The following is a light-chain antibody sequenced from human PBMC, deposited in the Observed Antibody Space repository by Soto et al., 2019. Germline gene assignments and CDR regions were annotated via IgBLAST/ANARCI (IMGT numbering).Light chain of an antibody. V-gene: IGKV3D-20*02. J-gene: IGKJ5*01. CDR2: GAS. CDR1: QGIXSSY. CDR3: QQRSNWHIT. Sequence: ELTQSPCTLSLSPGERATLSCRASQGIXSSYLAWYEQNPGQAPGLLIXGASSRATGIPERFSGSGSGTDFTLTIISLEAEAFAVYYCQQRSNWHITFGQGTRL.